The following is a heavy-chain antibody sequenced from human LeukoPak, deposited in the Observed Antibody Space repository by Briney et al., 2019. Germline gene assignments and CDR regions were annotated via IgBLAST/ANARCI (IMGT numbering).Heavy chain of an antibody. J-gene: IGHJ6*03. V-gene: IGHV3-30*02. CDR2: IRYDGSNK. CDR3: AKAAPSSIAARPGPDYYYYYMDV. D-gene: IGHD6-6*01. CDR1: GFTFSSYG. Sequence: GGSLRLSCAASGFTFSSYGMHWVRQAPGKGLEWVAFIRYDGSNKYYADSVKGRFTISRDNSKNTLYLQMNSLRAEDTAVYYCAKAAPSSIAARPGPDYYYYYMDVWGKGTTVTVSS.